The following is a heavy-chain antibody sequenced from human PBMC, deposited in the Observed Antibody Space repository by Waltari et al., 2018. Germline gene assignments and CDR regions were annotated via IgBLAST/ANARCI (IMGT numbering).Heavy chain of an antibody. J-gene: IGHJ4*02. V-gene: IGHV3-7*01. CDR2: IKQDGMAK. CDR3: ARVREDFWSGFYH. D-gene: IGHD3-3*01. Sequence: EVQLVESGGGLVQPGGSLRLSCAASGFTFSTYWMSWVRQAPGKGMEWVANIKQDGMAKDYVDSGKGRFTISRDNTNNSLYLQMNSLRAEDTAVYYCARVREDFWSGFYHWGQGALVTVSS. CDR1: GFTFSTYW.